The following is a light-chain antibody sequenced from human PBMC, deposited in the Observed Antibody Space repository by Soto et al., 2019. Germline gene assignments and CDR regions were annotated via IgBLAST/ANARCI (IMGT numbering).Light chain of an antibody. CDR3: FSKISGFVYG. Sequence: QSVLAQPASVSGSFGQPITISCSGPNTDLGVYGYVSWYQHQPGKAPKLLIYDVNNRPSGISDRFSGSKSGDTASLTISGLQAEDEADYFCFSKISGFVYGFGTGTK. CDR2: DVN. J-gene: IGLJ1*01. CDR1: NTDLGVYGY. V-gene: IGLV2-14*01.